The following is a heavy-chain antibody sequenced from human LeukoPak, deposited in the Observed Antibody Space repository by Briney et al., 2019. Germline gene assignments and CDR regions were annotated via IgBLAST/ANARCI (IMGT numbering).Heavy chain of an antibody. Sequence: GASVTVSCKVSRYTLTELSMHWVRQAPGKGLEWMGGFYPEDGETIYAQKFQGRVTMTEDTSTDTAYMELSSLRSEDTAVYYCATVRSGYSYGYYFDYWGQGTLVTVSS. CDR3: ATVRSGYSYGYYFDY. J-gene: IGHJ4*02. CDR1: RYTLTELS. CDR2: FYPEDGET. V-gene: IGHV1-24*01. D-gene: IGHD5-18*01.